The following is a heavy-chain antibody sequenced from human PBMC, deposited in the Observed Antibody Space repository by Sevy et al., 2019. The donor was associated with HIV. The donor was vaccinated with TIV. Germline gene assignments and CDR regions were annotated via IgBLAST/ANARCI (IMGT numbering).Heavy chain of an antibody. CDR2: LKNKAQGGTH. J-gene: IGHJ4*02. V-gene: IGHV3-49*02. CDR1: GFTFGYYC. Sequence: SLSLSCTVSGFTFGYYCMSWVRQPPGKGLEWVAFLKNKAQGGTHGYAASVKGRLTISRDNSKNIVHLPMNDLRTEDTAIYYCSRWKGAYSIFDYWGQGALVTVSS. CDR3: SRWKGAYSIFDY. D-gene: IGHD2-21*01.